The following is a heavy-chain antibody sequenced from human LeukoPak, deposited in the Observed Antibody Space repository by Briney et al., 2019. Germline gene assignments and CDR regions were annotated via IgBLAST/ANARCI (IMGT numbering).Heavy chain of an antibody. CDR3: AFRYYYDSGSLIDY. V-gene: IGHV1-69*04. Sequence: AASVKVSCKASGYTFTSYDINWVRQAPGQGLEWMGRIIPILGIANYAQKFQGRVTITADKSTSTAYMELSSLRSEDTAVYYCAFRYYYDSGSLIDYWGQGTLVTVSS. CDR2: IIPILGIA. J-gene: IGHJ4*02. D-gene: IGHD3-10*01. CDR1: GYTFTSYD.